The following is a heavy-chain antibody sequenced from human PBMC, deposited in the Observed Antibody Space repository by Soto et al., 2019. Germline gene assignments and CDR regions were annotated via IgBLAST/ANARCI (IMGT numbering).Heavy chain of an antibody. J-gene: IGHJ6*02. CDR1: GGSISNNDYY. D-gene: IGHD3-3*01. V-gene: IGHV4-30-4*01. CDR2: IFYSGST. CDR3: ARSILGVVLARDSTYV. Sequence: SEPLSLTCTVSGGSISNNDYYWSWIRQPAGKGLECIGYIFYSGSTYYNPSLESRVTMSVDTSKTQFSLQLSSVTPAGTAVYYCARSILGVVLARDSTYVWGQGTTLTVS.